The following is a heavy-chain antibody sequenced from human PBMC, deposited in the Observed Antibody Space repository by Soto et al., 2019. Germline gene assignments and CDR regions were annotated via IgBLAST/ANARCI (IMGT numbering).Heavy chain of an antibody. D-gene: IGHD3-3*02. V-gene: IGHV4-59*01. J-gene: IGHJ6*02. CDR1: GGSISSYY. CDR2: IYYSGST. CDR3: ARDYISGLANYYYYYGMDV. Sequence: SETLSLTCTVSGGSISSYYWSWIRQPPGKGLEWIGYIYYSGSTNYNPSLKSRVTISVDTSKNQFSLKLSSVTAADTAVYYCARDYISGLANYYYYYGMDVWGQGTTVTVSS.